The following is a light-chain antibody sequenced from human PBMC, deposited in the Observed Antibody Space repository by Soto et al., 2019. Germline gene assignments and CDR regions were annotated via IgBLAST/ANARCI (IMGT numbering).Light chain of an antibody. CDR1: QSLSHRNGKTY. CDR2: LGS. J-gene: IGKJ2*01. CDR3: MQALQSPRT. Sequence: EIDMTQSPLSLPVTPGEPASISCRSSQSLSHRNGKTYLDWYLQKPGQSPHLLIYLGSNRASGVPDRFTVSGSGTDFTLKISRVEAEDVGVYYCMQALQSPRTFGQGTKLEI. V-gene: IGKV2-28*01.